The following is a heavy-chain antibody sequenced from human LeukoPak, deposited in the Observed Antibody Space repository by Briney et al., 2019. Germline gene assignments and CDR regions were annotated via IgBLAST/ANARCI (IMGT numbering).Heavy chain of an antibody. CDR2: IYHTGST. CDR3: ARKLTYYYYMDV. V-gene: IGHV4-38-2*02. J-gene: IGHJ6*03. D-gene: IGHD1-1*01. CDR1: GYSISSGYY. Sequence: SETLSLTCTVSGYSISSGYYWGWIRQPPGKGLEWIVNIYHTGSTYYNPSLKSRVTISVDTSKNQFSLKLSSVTAADTAVYYCARKLTYYYYMDVWGKGTTVTVSS.